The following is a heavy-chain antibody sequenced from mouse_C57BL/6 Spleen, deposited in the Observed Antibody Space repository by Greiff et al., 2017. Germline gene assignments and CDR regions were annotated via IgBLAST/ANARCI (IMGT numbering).Heavy chain of an antibody. J-gene: IGHJ4*01. V-gene: IGHV2-2*01. CDR3: ATMITTRAMDY. D-gene: IGHD2-4*01. CDR1: GFSLTSYG. CDR2: IWSGGST. Sequence: VKLVESGPGLVQPSQSLSITCTVSGFSLTSYGVHWVRQSPGKGLEWLGVIWSGGSTDYNAAFISRLSISKDNSKSQVFFKMNSLQADDTAIYYCATMITTRAMDYWGQGTSVTVSS.